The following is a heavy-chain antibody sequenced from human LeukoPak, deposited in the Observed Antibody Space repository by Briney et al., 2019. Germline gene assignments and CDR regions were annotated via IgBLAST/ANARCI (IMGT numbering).Heavy chain of an antibody. CDR1: GFTFSSYA. CDR2: ISGSGGST. J-gene: IGHJ3*02. Sequence: HSGGSLRLSCAASGFTFSSYAMSWVRQAPGKGLEWVSAISGSGGSTYYADSVKGRFTISRDNSKNTLYLQMNSLRAEDTAVYYCAKNQLWLNDAFDIWGRGTMVTVSS. D-gene: IGHD5-18*01. CDR3: AKNQLWLNDAFDI. V-gene: IGHV3-23*01.